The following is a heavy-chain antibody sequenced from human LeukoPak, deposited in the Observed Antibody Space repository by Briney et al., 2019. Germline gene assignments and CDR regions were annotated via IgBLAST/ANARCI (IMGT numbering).Heavy chain of an antibody. V-gene: IGHV3-53*01. J-gene: IGHJ6*03. CDR2: IYSGGST. Sequence: GGSLRLSCEGPERMVRNSYMSWVRQSPGRGLEWVSVIYSGGSTDYADSVKGRFTTSRDTSKNTLYLQMDDVRAEDTGIYYCVRDLRDRRGYSNYYMDVWGKGTTVTVSS. CDR1: ERMVRNSY. CDR3: VRDLRDRRGYSNYYMDV. D-gene: IGHD3-10*01.